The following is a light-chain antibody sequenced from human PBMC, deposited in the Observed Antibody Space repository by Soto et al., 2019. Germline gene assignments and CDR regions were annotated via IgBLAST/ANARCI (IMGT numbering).Light chain of an antibody. CDR3: AAWDDSLTGWV. Sequence: QSVLTQPPSASGTPGQRVTISCSGGTSNIGSNTVNWYQQLPGTAPQLLIYSNDQRPSWVPDRFSGSKSGPSASLAISGLQSEDEAEYYCAAWDDSLTGWVFGGRTKLTVL. J-gene: IGLJ3*02. CDR1: TSNIGSNT. V-gene: IGLV1-44*01. CDR2: SND.